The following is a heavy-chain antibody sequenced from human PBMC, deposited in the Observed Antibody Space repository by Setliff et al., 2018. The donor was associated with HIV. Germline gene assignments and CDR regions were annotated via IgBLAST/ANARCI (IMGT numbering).Heavy chain of an antibody. V-gene: IGHV4-61*09. Sequence: SSETLSLTCTVSGGSFNTGTYYWGLIRQPAGKGMEWTGHLYITEDTDYNPSLKSRVTISVDTSKRQFSLKLSSVTAGDSALYSCARRRGQKATVLYYFDFWGQGALVTVSS. CDR1: GGSFNTGTYY. CDR3: ARRRGQKATVLYYFDF. D-gene: IGHD3-10*01. J-gene: IGHJ4*02. CDR2: LYITEDT.